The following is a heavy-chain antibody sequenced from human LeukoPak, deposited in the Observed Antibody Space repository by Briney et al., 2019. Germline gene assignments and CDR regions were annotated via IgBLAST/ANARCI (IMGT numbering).Heavy chain of an antibody. J-gene: IGHJ4*02. V-gene: IGHV3-66*01. CDR3: ARDGEDY. Sequence: GGSLRLSCAASGFTVSSNYMSWVRQAPGKGLEWVAVIYSGGSAYYADSMKGRFTISRDNSKNTLYLQMNSLRVEDTAVYYCARDGEDYWGQGTLVTVSS. CDR1: GFTVSSNY. D-gene: IGHD3-10*01. CDR2: IYSGGSA.